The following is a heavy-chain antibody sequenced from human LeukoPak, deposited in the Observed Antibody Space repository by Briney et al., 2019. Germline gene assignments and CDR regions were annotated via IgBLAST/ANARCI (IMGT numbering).Heavy chain of an antibody. J-gene: IGHJ4*02. CDR3: AKDLEDYYDSSGFDY. CDR2: ISGSGGST. V-gene: IGHV3-23*01. D-gene: IGHD3-22*01. Sequence: TGGSLRLSCAASGFTFSSYAMSWVRQAPGKGLEWVSAISGSGGSTYYADSVKGRFTISRDNSKNTLYLQMNSLRAEDTAVYYCAKDLEDYYDSSGFDYWDQGTLVTVSS. CDR1: GFTFSSYA.